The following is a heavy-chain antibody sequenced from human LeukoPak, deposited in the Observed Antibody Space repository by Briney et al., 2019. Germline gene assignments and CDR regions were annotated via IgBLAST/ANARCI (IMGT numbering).Heavy chain of an antibody. CDR3: AIPWWVDTPWGYYMDV. CDR1: GFTFSSYG. CDR2: ISGSGGST. Sequence: AGGSLRLSCAASGFTFSSYGMSWVRQAPGKGLEWVSAISGSGGSTYYAGSVKGRFTISRDNSKNTLYLQMNSLRAEDTAVYYCAIPWWVDTPWGYYMDVWGKGTTVTISS. J-gene: IGHJ6*03. D-gene: IGHD5-18*01. V-gene: IGHV3-23*01.